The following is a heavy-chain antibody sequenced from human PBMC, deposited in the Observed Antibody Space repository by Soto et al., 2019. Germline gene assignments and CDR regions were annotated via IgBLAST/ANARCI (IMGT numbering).Heavy chain of an antibody. V-gene: IGHV5-51*01. CDR1: GYSFTSYW. J-gene: IGHJ6*02. Sequence: PGESLKISCKGSGYSFTSYWIGWVRQMPGKGLEWMGIIYPGDSDTRYSPSFQGQVTISADKSISTAYLQWSSLKASDTAMYYCARYDPRYSSSLTKGAYYYGMDVWGQGTTVTVSS. D-gene: IGHD6-13*01. CDR3: ARYDPRYSSSLTKGAYYYGMDV. CDR2: IYPGDSDT.